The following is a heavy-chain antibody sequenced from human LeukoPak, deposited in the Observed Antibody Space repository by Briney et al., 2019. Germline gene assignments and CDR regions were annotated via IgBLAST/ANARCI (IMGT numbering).Heavy chain of an antibody. CDR2: INHRGST. CDR1: GGSFSGYY. J-gene: IGHJ4*02. Sequence: SETLSLTCAVYGGSFSGYYWSWIRQPPGEGLELSGEINHRGSTNYNPPLKSRITISVDTSKHQFSLKLSSVTAADTAVYYCARNPPGYGSGRNFFDYWGQGTLVTVSS. D-gene: IGHD3-10*01. V-gene: IGHV4-34*01. CDR3: ARNPPGYGSGRNFFDY.